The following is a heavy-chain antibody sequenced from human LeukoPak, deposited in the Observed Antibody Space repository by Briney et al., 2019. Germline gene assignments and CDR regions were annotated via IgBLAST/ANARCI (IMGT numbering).Heavy chain of an antibody. Sequence: SVKVSCKASGGTFSSYAISWVRQAPGQGLEWMGGIIPIFGTANYAQKLQGRVTITADKSTSTAYMELSSLRSEDTAVYYCARAGDIVVVPAAHLYYYGMDVWGKGTTVTVSS. CDR1: GGTFSSYA. J-gene: IGHJ6*04. CDR2: IIPIFGTA. V-gene: IGHV1-69*06. CDR3: ARAGDIVVVPAAHLYYYGMDV. D-gene: IGHD2-2*01.